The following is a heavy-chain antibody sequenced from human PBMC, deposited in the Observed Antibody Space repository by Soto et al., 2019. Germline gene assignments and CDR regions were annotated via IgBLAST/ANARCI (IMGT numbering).Heavy chain of an antibody. Sequence: ASVKVSCKASGYSFTGYYLHWVRQAPGQGLEWMGWINPNSGGTNYAQKFQGRVTMTRDTSISTAYMELSRLRSDDTAMYYCATLELVVPSTNYPISGLDVWGHGTTVTVSS. D-gene: IGHD2-15*01. J-gene: IGHJ6*02. V-gene: IGHV1-2*02. CDR1: GYSFTGYY. CDR3: ATLELVVPSTNYPISGLDV. CDR2: INPNSGGT.